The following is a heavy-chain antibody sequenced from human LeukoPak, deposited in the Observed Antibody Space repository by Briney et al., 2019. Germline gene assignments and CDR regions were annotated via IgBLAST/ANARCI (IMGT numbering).Heavy chain of an antibody. V-gene: IGHV4-59*01. CDR3: AGQVVMAGDWFDP. Sequence: SETLSLTCTVSGGSISSYYWSWIRQPPGKGLEWIGYIYYSGSTNYNPSLKSRVTISADTSKNQFSLKLSSVTAADTAVYYCAGQVVMAGDWFDPWGQGTLVTVSS. CDR1: GGSISSYY. J-gene: IGHJ5*02. CDR2: IYYSGST. D-gene: IGHD4-23*01.